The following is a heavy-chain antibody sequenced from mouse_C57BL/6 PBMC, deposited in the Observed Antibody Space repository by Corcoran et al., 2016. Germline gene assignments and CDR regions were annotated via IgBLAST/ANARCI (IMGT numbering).Heavy chain of an antibody. D-gene: IGHD1-1*01. Sequence: HVQLQQSGAELVKPGASVQISCKASGYAFSSYWMNWVKQRPGKGLEWIGQIYPGDGDTNYNGKFKGKATLTADKSSSTAYMQLSSLTSEDSAVYFCARSPAVYYYGSSYAMYYWGQGTSVTVSA. CDR2: IYPGDGDT. J-gene: IGHJ4*01. V-gene: IGHV1-80*01. CDR1: GYAFSSYW. CDR3: ARSPAVYYYGSSYAMYY.